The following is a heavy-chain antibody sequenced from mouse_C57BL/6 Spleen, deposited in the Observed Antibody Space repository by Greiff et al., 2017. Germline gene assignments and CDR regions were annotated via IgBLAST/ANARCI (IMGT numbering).Heavy chain of an antibody. CDR2: INPNNGGT. CDR1: GYTFTDYN. CDR3: SRVDCDVGYYFDY. J-gene: IGHJ2*01. V-gene: IGHV1-22*01. Sequence: VQLQQSGPELVKPGASVKMSCKASGYTFTDYNMHWVKQSHGKSLEWIGYINPNNGGTSYNQKFKGKATLTVNKSSSTAYMGLRSLASEDSAVYYCSRVDCDVGYYFDYWGQGTTLTVSS. D-gene: IGHD2-13*01.